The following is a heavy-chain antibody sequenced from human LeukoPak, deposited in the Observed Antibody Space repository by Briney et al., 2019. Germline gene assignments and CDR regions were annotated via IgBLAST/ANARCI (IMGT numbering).Heavy chain of an antibody. Sequence: GGSLRLSCAASGFTFSSYAMSWVRQAPGKGLEWVSAISGSGGSTNYADSVEGRFTISRDNSKNTLYLQMNSLRAEDTAVYYCAKGYSSGWYFFDYWGQGTLVTVSS. CDR3: AKGYSSGWYFFDY. J-gene: IGHJ4*02. D-gene: IGHD6-19*01. CDR2: ISGSGGST. V-gene: IGHV3-23*01. CDR1: GFTFSSYA.